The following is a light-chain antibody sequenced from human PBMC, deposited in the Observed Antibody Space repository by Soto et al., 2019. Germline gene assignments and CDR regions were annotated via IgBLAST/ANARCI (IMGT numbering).Light chain of an antibody. CDR2: DAS. CDR1: QTISSY. V-gene: IGKV3-11*01. J-gene: IGKJ5*01. Sequence: IVLTQAAGSMSLYQGERATLSCRASQTISSYLLWYQQKPGQAPRLLIYDASNRATGIPARFSGSGSETDFTLTISSLEPEDFAVYYCQHRMNWPLTFGQGTRLAIK. CDR3: QHRMNWPLT.